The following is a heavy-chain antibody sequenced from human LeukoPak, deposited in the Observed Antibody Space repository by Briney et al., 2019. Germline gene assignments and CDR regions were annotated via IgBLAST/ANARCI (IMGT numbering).Heavy chain of an antibody. V-gene: IGHV1-69*04. D-gene: IGHD6-19*01. Sequence: GASVKVSCKASGYTFTSYGISWVRQAPGQGLEWMGRIIPIFGIANYAQKFQGRVTITADKSTSTAYMELSSLRSEDTAVYYCARLPGYSSGWSEDYWGQGTLVTVSS. J-gene: IGHJ4*02. CDR3: ARLPGYSSGWSEDY. CDR1: GYTFTSYG. CDR2: IIPIFGIA.